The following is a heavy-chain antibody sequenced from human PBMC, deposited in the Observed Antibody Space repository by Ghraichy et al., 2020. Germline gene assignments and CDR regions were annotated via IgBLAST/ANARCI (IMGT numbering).Heavy chain of an antibody. D-gene: IGHD4-23*01. V-gene: IGHV3-48*02. J-gene: IGHJ6*02. Sequence: GGSLRLSCVGSGFTFSSYSMNWVRVRQSPGKGLEWVSYITSSGRTIFYADSVKGRFTISRDNAQNSLYLQMNSLRDEDTAVYYCAGASRVVRFYYYDGMDVWGQGATVTVSS. CDR3: AGASRVVRFYYYDGMDV. CDR1: GFTFSSYS. CDR2: ITSSGRTI.